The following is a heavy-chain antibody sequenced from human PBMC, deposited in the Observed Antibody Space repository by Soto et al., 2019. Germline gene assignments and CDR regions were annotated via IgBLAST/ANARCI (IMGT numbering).Heavy chain of an antibody. CDR1: GFTFSSYG. J-gene: IGHJ4*02. CDR2: ISYDGSNK. Sequence: QVQLVESGGGVVQPGRSLRLSCAASGFTFSSYGMHWVRQAPGKGLEWEAVISYDGSNKYYADSVKGRFTISRDNSKNTLYLQMNSLRAEDTAVYYCAKGALWFGELFNYFDYWGQGTLVTVSS. CDR3: AKGALWFGELFNYFDY. V-gene: IGHV3-30*18. D-gene: IGHD3-10*01.